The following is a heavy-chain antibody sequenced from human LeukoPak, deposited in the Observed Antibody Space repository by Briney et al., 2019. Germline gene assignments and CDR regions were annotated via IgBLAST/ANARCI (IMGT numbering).Heavy chain of an antibody. CDR2: INPNNGGT. CDR3: ARGYALYSGRYIDFDY. J-gene: IGHJ4*02. Sequence: ASVTVSFKASGSTFTGNYMHWVRQAPGQGLEWMGWINPNNGGTNYAQKFQGRVTMTRDTSISTAYMELSRLRSDDTAVDYCARGYALYSGRYIDFDYWGQGTLVTVSS. D-gene: IGHD1-26*01. V-gene: IGHV1-2*02. CDR1: GSTFTGNY.